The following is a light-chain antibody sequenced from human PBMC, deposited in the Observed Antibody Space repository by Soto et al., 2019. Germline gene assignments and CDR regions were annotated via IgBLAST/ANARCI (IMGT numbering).Light chain of an antibody. CDR2: DVS. J-gene: IGLJ1*01. Sequence: QSVLTQPASVSGSPGQSITISCTGTSSDVGGYDYVSWYQHHPGKAPKPMIYDVSNRPSGVSNRFSGSKSGNTASLTISGLQAEDEADYYCSSYTSSSLYVFGTGTKVTVL. CDR3: SSYTSSSLYV. V-gene: IGLV2-14*03. CDR1: SSDVGGYDY.